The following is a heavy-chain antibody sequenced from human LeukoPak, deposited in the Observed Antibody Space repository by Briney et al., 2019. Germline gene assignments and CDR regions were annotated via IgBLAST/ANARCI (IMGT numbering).Heavy chain of an antibody. Sequence: GGSLRLSCAASGFTFSNYAMTWVRQAPGKGLEWVSAISDDGDAKYADSVKGRFTISRDNSKNTLYLQMNSLRAEDTAVYYCARDSQPYYDYVWGSYRPLPYYFDYWGQGTLVTVSS. CDR3: ARDSQPYYDYVWGSYRPLPYYFDY. D-gene: IGHD3-16*02. V-gene: IGHV3-23*01. J-gene: IGHJ4*02. CDR2: ISDDGDA. CDR1: GFTFSNYA.